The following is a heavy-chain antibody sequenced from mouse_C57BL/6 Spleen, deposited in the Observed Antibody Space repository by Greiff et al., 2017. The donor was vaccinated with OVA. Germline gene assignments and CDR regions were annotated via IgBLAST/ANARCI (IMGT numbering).Heavy chain of an antibody. V-gene: IGHV14-4*01. CDR3: TMDYSKGAWFAY. D-gene: IGHD2-5*01. CDR2: IDPENGDT. CDR1: GFNIKDDY. J-gene: IGHJ3*01. Sequence: EVQLQQSGAELVRPGASVKLSCTASGFNIKDDYMHWVKQRPEQGLEWIGWIDPENGDTEYASKFQGTATITADKSTNTAYLQLSSLTSEDTAVYYCTMDYSKGAWFAYWGQGTLVTVSA.